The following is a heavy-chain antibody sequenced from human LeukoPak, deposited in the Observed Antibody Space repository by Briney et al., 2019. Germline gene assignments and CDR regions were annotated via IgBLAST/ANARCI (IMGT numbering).Heavy chain of an antibody. D-gene: IGHD4-11*01. CDR1: GFTFRNYD. J-gene: IGHJ6*02. CDR2: IGSSGSPI. CDR3: ARGLPPDYYYGMDV. V-gene: IGHV3-48*03. Sequence: GGSLRLSCAASGFTFRNYDMNWVRQAPGKGLEWVSFIGSSGSPIYYADSVKGRFTISRDNAKNSLYLQMSSLRVEDTAVYYCARGLPPDYYYGMDVWGQGTTVTVSS.